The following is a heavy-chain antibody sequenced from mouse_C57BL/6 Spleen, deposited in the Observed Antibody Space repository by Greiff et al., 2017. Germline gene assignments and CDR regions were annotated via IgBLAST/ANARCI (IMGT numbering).Heavy chain of an antibody. CDR1: GYTFTSYT. J-gene: IGHJ1*03. CDR3: ARASDYGEGDWYFDV. Sequence: VKLQESGAELARPGASVKMSCKASGYTFTSYTMHWVKQRPGQGLEWIGYINPSSGYTKYNQKFKDKATLTADKSSSTAYLQLSSLTSEDSAVYYCARASDYGEGDWYFDVWGTGTTVTVSS. V-gene: IGHV1-4*01. D-gene: IGHD2-4*01. CDR2: INPSSGYT.